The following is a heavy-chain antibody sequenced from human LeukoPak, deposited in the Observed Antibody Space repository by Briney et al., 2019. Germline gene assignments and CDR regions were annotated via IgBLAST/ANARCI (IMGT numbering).Heavy chain of an antibody. Sequence: GGSLRLSCAASGFTFNEYAMNWVRQAPGKGLEWVSGISERGDRTSSAASVKGRFTISRDNAKNSLYLQVNSLRAEDTAVYYCATSGGPILRLSTGLGYWGQGTLVTVSS. V-gene: IGHV3-23*01. D-gene: IGHD3-16*01. CDR3: ATSGGPILRLSTGLGY. J-gene: IGHJ4*02. CDR1: GFTFNEYA. CDR2: ISERGDRT.